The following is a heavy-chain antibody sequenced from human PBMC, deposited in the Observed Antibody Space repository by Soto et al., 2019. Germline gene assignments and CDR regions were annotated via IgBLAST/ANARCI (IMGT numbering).Heavy chain of an antibody. CDR3: ARVRIDYGDHYYYYGMDV. D-gene: IGHD4-17*01. V-gene: IGHV4-59*12. J-gene: IGHJ6*02. Sequence: PSETLSLTCSVSGGSISGSYWSWIRQSPGKGLEWLGYVYYTGSTNYSPSLRSRVSISVDTSKNEFSLKLSPVTAADTAVYYCARVRIDYGDHYYYYGMDVWGQGTTVTVSS. CDR1: GGSISGSY. CDR2: VYYTGST.